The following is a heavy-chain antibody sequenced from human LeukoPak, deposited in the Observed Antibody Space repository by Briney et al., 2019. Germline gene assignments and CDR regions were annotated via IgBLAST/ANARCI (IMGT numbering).Heavy chain of an antibody. CDR2: INHSGST. J-gene: IGHJ5*02. V-gene: IGHV4-34*01. CDR1: GGSFSGYY. CDR3: ARGEYCSSTSCYAGYFWFDP. D-gene: IGHD2-2*01. Sequence: SETLSLTCAVYGGSFSGYYWSWIRQPPGKGLEWIGEINHSGSTNYNPSLKSRVTISVDTSKNQFSLKLSSVTAADTAVYYCARGEYCSSTSCYAGYFWFDPWGQGTLVTVSS.